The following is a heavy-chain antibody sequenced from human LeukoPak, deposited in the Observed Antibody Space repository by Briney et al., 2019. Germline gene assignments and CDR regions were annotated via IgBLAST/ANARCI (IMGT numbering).Heavy chain of an antibody. D-gene: IGHD3-22*01. V-gene: IGHV1-2*02. J-gene: IGHJ4*02. CDR1: GYTFTGYY. Sequence: GASVKVSCKASGYTFTGYYMHWVRQAPGQGLEWMGWINPNSGGTNYAQKFQGRVTMTRDTSTSTAYMELSRLRSDDTAVYYCASSWSTYYDSSGYYYAAYWGQGTLVTVSS. CDR3: ASSWSTYYDSSGYYYAAY. CDR2: INPNSGGT.